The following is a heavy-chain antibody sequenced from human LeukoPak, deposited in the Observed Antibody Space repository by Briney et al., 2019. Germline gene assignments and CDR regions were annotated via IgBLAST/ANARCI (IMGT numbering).Heavy chain of an antibody. CDR3: ARVHRGYSFGRLDY. D-gene: IGHD5-12*01. J-gene: IGHJ4*02. V-gene: IGHV3-48*02. CDR1: GFTFSSYS. CDR2: ISGSDNTI. Sequence: PGGSLILSCAASGFTFSSYSMNWVRQAPGKGLEWVSYISGSDNTIYYADSVKGRFTISRDNARNSLYLQMNSLRDEDTAVYYCARVHRGYSFGRLDYWGQGTLVTVSS.